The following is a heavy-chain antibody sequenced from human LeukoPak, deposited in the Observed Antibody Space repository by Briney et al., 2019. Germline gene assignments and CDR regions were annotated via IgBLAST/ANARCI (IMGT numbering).Heavy chain of an antibody. CDR3: ARDRGDSSSWYYFDY. J-gene: IGHJ4*02. CDR1: GGTFSSYA. Sequence: ASVKVSCKASGGTFSSYAISWVRQAPGQGLEWMGGIIPIFGTANYAQKFQGRVTITADESTSTAYMELSSLRSEDTAVYYCARDRGDSSSWYYFDYWGQGTRFTVSS. CDR2: IIPIFGTA. D-gene: IGHD6-13*01. V-gene: IGHV1-69*13.